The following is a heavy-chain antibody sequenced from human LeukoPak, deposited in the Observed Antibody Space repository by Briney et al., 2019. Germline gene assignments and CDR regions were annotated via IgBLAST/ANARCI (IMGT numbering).Heavy chain of an antibody. Sequence: GGSLRLSCAASGFTFSSYWMHWVRQAPGKGLVWVSRINSDGSSTSYADSVKGQFTISRDNAKNTLYLQMNTLRVEDTAVYYCATGQGHGMDVWGQGTTVTVPS. CDR1: GFTFSSYW. CDR3: ATGQGHGMDV. V-gene: IGHV3-74*01. D-gene: IGHD1-14*01. J-gene: IGHJ6*02. CDR2: INSDGSST.